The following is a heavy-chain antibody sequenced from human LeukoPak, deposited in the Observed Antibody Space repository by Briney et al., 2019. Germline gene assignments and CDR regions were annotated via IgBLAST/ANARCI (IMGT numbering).Heavy chain of an antibody. J-gene: IGHJ3*02. CDR2: INPNSGGT. Sequence: ASVKVSCKASGYIFTGYYMHWVRQAPGQGLEWMGWINPNSGGTNYAQTFQGRVTMTRDTSISTAYMELSRLRSDDTAVYFCAREHSSGYYFDAFDIWGQGTMVSVSS. CDR1: GYIFTGYY. V-gene: IGHV1-2*02. D-gene: IGHD3-22*01. CDR3: AREHSSGYYFDAFDI.